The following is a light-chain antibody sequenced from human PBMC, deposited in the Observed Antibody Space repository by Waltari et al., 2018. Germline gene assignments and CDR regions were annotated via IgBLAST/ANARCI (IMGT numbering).Light chain of an antibody. Sequence: QLVLTQSPSASASLGASVRLTCTLGSGHSNYAIAWHQQKPEKGPRYLIKLNSDGSHFKGDGIPGRFSGASSGAERYLTISRRQPEDEADYYCQTWGSGILVFGGGTKLTVL. CDR2: LNSDGSH. V-gene: IGLV4-69*01. J-gene: IGLJ3*02. CDR1: SGHSNYA. CDR3: QTWGSGILV.